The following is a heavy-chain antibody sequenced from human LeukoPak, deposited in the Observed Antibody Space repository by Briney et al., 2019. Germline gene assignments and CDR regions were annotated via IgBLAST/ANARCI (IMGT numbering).Heavy chain of an antibody. CDR1: GYTFTGYY. Sequence: GASVKVSCKASGYTFTGYYMHWVRQAPGQGLEWMGWINPNSGGTNYAQKFQGRVTMTRDTSISTAYMELSRLRSDDTAVYYCARGKYDSWSCYYLDYWVQGTLVTVSS. CDR2: INPNSGGT. V-gene: IGHV1-2*02. D-gene: IGHD3-3*01. J-gene: IGHJ4*02. CDR3: ARGKYDSWSCYYLDY.